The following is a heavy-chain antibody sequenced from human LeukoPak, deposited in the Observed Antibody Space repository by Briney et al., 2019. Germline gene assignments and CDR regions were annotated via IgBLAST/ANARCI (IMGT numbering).Heavy chain of an antibody. CDR1: GYTFTSYD. CDR2: MNPNSGNT. J-gene: IGHJ6*03. V-gene: IGHV1-8*02. Sequence: VASVKVSCKASGYTFTSYDINWVRQATGQGLEWMGWMNPNSGNTAYAQKFQGRVTMTTDTSTSTAYMELRSLRSDDTAVYYCARDLKDAVAALRNYYYYMDVWGKGTTVTISS. D-gene: IGHD6-19*01. CDR3: ARDLKDAVAALRNYYYYMDV.